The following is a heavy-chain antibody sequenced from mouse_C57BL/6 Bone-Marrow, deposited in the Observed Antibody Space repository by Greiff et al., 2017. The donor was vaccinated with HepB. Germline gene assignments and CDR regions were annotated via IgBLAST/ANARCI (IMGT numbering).Heavy chain of an antibody. J-gene: IGHJ1*03. V-gene: IGHV5-16*01. Sequence: EVKLVESGGGLVQPGGSLKLSCAASGFTFSDYYMAWVRQVPEKGLEWVANINYDGSSTYYLDSLKSRFIISRDNAKNILYLQMSSLKSEDTATYYCARDEGITTSFDVWGTGTTVTVSS. CDR1: GFTFSDYY. D-gene: IGHD1-1*01. CDR2: INYDGSST. CDR3: ARDEGITTSFDV.